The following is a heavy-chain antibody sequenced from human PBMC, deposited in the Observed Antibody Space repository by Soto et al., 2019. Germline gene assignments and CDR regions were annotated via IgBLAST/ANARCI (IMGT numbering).Heavy chain of an antibody. CDR2: MNPNSGNT. Sequence: QVQLVQSGAEVKKPGASVNVSCKASGYTFTSYDINWVRQATGQGLEWMGWMNPNSGNTGYAQKFQGSVTMTRNTSISTAYMELSSLRSEDTAVYYCARGTPEDFWRGYYTGRIRLFDYWGQGTLVTVSS. J-gene: IGHJ4*02. CDR1: GYTFTSYD. V-gene: IGHV1-8*01. D-gene: IGHD3-3*01. CDR3: ARGTPEDFWRGYYTGRIRLFDY.